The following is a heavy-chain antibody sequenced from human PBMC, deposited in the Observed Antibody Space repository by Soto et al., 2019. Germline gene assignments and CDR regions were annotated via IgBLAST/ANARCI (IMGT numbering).Heavy chain of an antibody. D-gene: IGHD2-8*01. CDR3: ARDGFCGGVPEWRDMDV. CDR1: GYSFSAYS. Sequence: QVVLVQSGGEVKKPGASVKVSCKASGYSFSAYSITWMRQAPGQGLEWMGRISGYNGNTNYARTLRGRLTLTTDTSKRTAYMELRSLTAVYAAVCYCARDGFCGGVPEWRDMDVWGQGTTVTVSS. CDR2: ISGYNGNT. V-gene: IGHV1-18*04. J-gene: IGHJ6*02.